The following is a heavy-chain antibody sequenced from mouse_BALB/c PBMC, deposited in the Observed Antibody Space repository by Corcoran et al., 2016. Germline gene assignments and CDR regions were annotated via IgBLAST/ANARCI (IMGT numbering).Heavy chain of an antibody. CDR1: GFSLSTSIMG. CDR2: ILWNDSK. CDR3: ARYWDWNFDV. J-gene: IGHJ1*01. D-gene: IGHD4-1*01. Sequence: QVTLKESGPGILQHSQTLSLTCSFSGFSLSTSIMGVGWVRQPSGKGLEWLLHILWNDSKYSNPALKSRLTIAKDTDNNQVFLKIANVDTADTATYYCARYWDWNFDVWGAGTTVTVSS. V-gene: IGHV8-8*01.